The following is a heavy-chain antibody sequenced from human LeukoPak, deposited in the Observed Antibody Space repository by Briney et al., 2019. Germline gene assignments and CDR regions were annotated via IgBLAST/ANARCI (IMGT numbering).Heavy chain of an antibody. V-gene: IGHV3-23*01. CDR1: GFTFSSYA. Sequence: GGSLRLSCAASGFTFSSYAMSWVRQAPGKGLEWVSAISGSGGSTYYADSVKGRFTISRDSSKNTLYLQMNSLRAEDTAVYYCAKDLNIYDSSGYAIDYWGQGTLVTVSS. D-gene: IGHD3-22*01. J-gene: IGHJ4*02. CDR2: ISGSGGST. CDR3: AKDLNIYDSSGYAIDY.